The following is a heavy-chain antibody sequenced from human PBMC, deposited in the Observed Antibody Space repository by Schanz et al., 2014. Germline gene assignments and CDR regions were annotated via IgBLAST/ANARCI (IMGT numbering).Heavy chain of an antibody. CDR2: IKSKVDGGTT. CDR1: GFTFNNYG. V-gene: IGHV3-15*01. Sequence: EVQLVESGGGVVQPGRSLRLSCVASGFTFNNYGMHWVRQAPGKGLEWVGRIKSKVDGGTTDNAAPVQGRFTISRDDSKNTLHLQMNSLKTEDTAVYYCSTDLTAVDYDAIGLWGQGTMVTVSS. J-gene: IGHJ3*01. D-gene: IGHD4-17*01. CDR3: STDLTAVDYDAIGL.